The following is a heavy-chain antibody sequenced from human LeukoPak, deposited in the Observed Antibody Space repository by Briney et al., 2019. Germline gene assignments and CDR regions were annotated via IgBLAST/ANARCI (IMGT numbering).Heavy chain of an antibody. D-gene: IGHD4-11*01. V-gene: IGHV3-74*01. Sequence: GGSLRLSCAASGFTFSGYWMHWVRQPPGKGLLWVSRVSDDGNRTGYADFVKGRFTISRDNSKNTIYLQMNSLRVEDTAVYYCAKDAQRGFDYSNSLESWGQGTLVTVSS. CDR1: GFTFSGYW. CDR3: AKDAQRGFDYSNSLES. J-gene: IGHJ5*01. CDR2: VSDDGNRT.